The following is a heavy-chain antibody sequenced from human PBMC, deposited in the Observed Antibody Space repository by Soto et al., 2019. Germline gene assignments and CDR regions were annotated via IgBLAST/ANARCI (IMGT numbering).Heavy chain of an antibody. V-gene: IGHV2-5*02. CDR1: GFSLSTSGVG. CDR2: IYWDDDK. Sequence: QITLKESGPTLVKPTQTLTLTCNFSGFSLSTSGVGVGWIRQPPGKALEWLALIYWDDDKRYSPSLKSRLTIPKDTSKSQVVLTMTNMDPVDTATYYCVHIRYGSGLFDYWGQGTLVTVSS. D-gene: IGHD3-10*01. J-gene: IGHJ4*02. CDR3: VHIRYGSGLFDY.